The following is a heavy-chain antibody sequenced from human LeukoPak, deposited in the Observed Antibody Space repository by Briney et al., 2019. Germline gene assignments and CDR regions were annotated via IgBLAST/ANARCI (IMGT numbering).Heavy chain of an antibody. D-gene: IGHD2-15*01. CDR2: IKQDGSEK. CDR3: ARAGRKSRGVDIVRKKETGYYYYLDV. J-gene: IGHJ6*03. V-gene: IGHV3-7*04. Sequence: GGSLRLSCAASEFTFFTYWMTWVRQAPGKGLEWVANIKQDGSEKYYVDSVKGRFTISRDNAKNSLYLQMNSLRVEDTAVYYCARAGRKSRGVDIVRKKETGYYYYLDVWGKGTTVTVSS. CDR1: EFTFFTYW.